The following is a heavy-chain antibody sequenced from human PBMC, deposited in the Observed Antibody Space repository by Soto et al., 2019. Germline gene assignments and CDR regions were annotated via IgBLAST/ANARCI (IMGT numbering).Heavy chain of an antibody. Sequence: EVQLVESGGGLVQPGGSLRLSCAASGFTFSSYWMSWVRQAPGKGLEWVANIKQDGSEKYYVDSVKGRFTISRDNAKNSLHLQMTSLKAEDTAVYYFSGLYDFWRGSYSFDIWGQGTMVTVAS. CDR1: GFTFSSYW. CDR2: IKQDGSEK. J-gene: IGHJ3*02. CDR3: SGLYDFWRGSYSFDI. D-gene: IGHD3-3*01. V-gene: IGHV3-7*01.